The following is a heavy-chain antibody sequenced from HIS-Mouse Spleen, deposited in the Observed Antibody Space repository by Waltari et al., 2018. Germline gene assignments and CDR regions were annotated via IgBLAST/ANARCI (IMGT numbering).Heavy chain of an antibody. J-gene: IGHJ4*02. CDR3: AGGVGSSWYYFDY. CDR2: IYSDGST. V-gene: IGHV3-53*01. D-gene: IGHD6-13*01. CDR1: GFTVSSNY. Sequence: EVQLVESGGGLIQPGGSLRLSCAASGFTVSSNYMSWVRQAPGKGLEWVSVIYSDGSTYYADSVKGRFTISRDNSKNTLYLQMNSLRAEDTAVYYCAGGVGSSWYYFDYWGQGTLVTVSS.